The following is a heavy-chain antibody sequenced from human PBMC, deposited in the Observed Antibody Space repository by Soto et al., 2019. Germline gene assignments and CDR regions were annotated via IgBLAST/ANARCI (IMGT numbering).Heavy chain of an antibody. J-gene: IGHJ5*02. D-gene: IGHD4-17*01. CDR1: GFRLSNEW. V-gene: IGHV3-7*01. Sequence: EVQLVESGGGLVQPGGSLKLSCLASGFRLSNEWMSWVRQAPGKGLQWVANINEDGSDKYYVDSVKGRFTISRDNAKNSRYLKVNSRGVEDRSVYYCGRDRGHGDGKGWFDIWGQGTLVIVSS. CDR2: INEDGSDK. CDR3: GRDRGHGDGKGWFDI.